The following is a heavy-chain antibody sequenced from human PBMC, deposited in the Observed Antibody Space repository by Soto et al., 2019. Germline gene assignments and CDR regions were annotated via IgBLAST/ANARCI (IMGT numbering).Heavy chain of an antibody. J-gene: IGHJ6*02. CDR1: GYSFTSYG. CDR2: ISPYNGHT. D-gene: IGHD2-2*01. V-gene: IGHV1-18*01. CDR3: ARDLTIVPATHPRLENYGMDV. Sequence: ASVKVSCKASGYSFTSYGISWVRRAPGQGLEWMGWISPYNGHTQFVQRFQGRVTMTTDTSTKTAYMELRNLRSDDTAHYYCARDLTIVPATHPRLENYGMDVWGQGTTVTSP.